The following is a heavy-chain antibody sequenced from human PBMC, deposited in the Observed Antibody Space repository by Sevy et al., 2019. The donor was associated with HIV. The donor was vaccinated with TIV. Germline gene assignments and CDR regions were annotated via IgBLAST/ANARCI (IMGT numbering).Heavy chain of an antibody. J-gene: IGHJ4*02. V-gene: IGHV3-23*01. CDR2: VSGVVIPHTTQTT. D-gene: IGHD6-13*01. CDR3: AKGRQLVSGRFGTYFDS. CDR1: GFTFSRFG. Sequence: GGSLRLSCVASGFTFSRFGMTWVRQVPGKGLEWVSTVSGVVIPHTTQTTYYADSVKGRFTISRDNSKDSLFLQMNSLRADDTAVCFCAKGRQLVSGRFGTYFDSWGQGILVTVSS.